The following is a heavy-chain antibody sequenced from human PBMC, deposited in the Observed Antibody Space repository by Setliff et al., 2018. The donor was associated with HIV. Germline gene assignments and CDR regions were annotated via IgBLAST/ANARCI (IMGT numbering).Heavy chain of an antibody. CDR1: GASFSGNC. D-gene: IGHD6-6*01. J-gene: IGHJ1*01. CDR3: ASFDLSTTSSAD. V-gene: IGHV4-34*01. Sequence: SETLSLTCGVSGASFSGNCWVWLRQSPGKGLEWIGQINHRGSTNYNASLQSRLAISMDVSKNQFSLRLYSVTAADTAVYYCASFDLSTTSSADWGQGALVTVSS. CDR2: INHRGST.